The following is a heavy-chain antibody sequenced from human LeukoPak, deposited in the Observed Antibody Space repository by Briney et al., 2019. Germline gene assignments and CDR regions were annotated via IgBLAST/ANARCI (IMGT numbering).Heavy chain of an antibody. V-gene: IGHV4-39*01. D-gene: IGHD2-15*01. Sequence: SETLSLTCTVSGGSVSSSSYYWGWIRQPPGKGLEWIGSIYYSGSAYYNPSLKSRVPISVVKSKSQFSLKLSSVTAADTAVYYCARHVSGCSGGSCYPGQYYYGMDVWGQGTTVTVSS. J-gene: IGHJ6*02. CDR2: IYYSGSA. CDR3: ARHVSGCSGGSCYPGQYYYGMDV. CDR1: GGSVSSSSYY.